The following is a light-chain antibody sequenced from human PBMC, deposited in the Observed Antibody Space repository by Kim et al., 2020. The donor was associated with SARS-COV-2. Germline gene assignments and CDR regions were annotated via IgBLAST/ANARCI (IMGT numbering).Light chain of an antibody. Sequence: DIQMTQSPSSLSASVGDRVTITCQAGQDIYNFLNWYQQKPGRSPKLLIYDASSLQTGVPSRFSGSGSGTYFTLTISSLQPDDFATYYCQQYAKFPYTFGQGTKLEI. CDR3: QQYAKFPYT. CDR1: QDIYNF. CDR2: DAS. V-gene: IGKV1-33*01. J-gene: IGKJ2*01.